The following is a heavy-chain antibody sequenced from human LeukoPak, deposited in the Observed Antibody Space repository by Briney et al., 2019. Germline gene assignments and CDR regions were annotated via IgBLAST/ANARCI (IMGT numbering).Heavy chain of an antibody. CDR3: ARGGVRITMIVVVISPFDY. D-gene: IGHD3-22*01. Sequence: SETLSLTCAVYGGSFSGYYWSWIRQPPGKGLEWIGEISHSGSTNYNPSLKSRVTISVDTSKNQFSLKLSSVTAADTAVYYCARGGVRITMIVVVISPFDYWGQGTLATVSS. J-gene: IGHJ4*02. CDR1: GGSFSGYY. V-gene: IGHV4-34*01. CDR2: ISHSGST.